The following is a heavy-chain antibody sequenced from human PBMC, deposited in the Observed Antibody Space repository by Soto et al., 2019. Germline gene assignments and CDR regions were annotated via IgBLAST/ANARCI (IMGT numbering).Heavy chain of an antibody. Sequence: GGSLRLSCAASGFTFSSYAMSWVRQAPGKGLEWVSAISGSGGSTYYADSVKGRFTISRDNSKNTLYLQMNSLRAEDTAVYYCAKDANSWVTRLGLWDYWGQGTLVTVSS. CDR3: AKDANSWVTRLGLWDY. D-gene: IGHD4-17*01. V-gene: IGHV3-23*01. CDR1: GFTFSSYA. CDR2: ISGSGGST. J-gene: IGHJ4*02.